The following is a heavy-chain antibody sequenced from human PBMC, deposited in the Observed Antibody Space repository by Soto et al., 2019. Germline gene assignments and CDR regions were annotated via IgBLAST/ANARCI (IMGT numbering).Heavy chain of an antibody. CDR3: AGEKMDFDLWSGYYTGYFDC. Sequence: QVQLVESGGGLVKPGGSLRLSCVASGFTLSDYYMSWIRQAPGKGLEWVSFISRGGGTKYYADSVKGRFTISRDNAKNSLYLQMNSLRAEDTAVYYCAGEKMDFDLWSGYYTGYFDCWGQGTLVTVSS. J-gene: IGHJ4*02. CDR1: GFTLSDYY. V-gene: IGHV3-11*01. D-gene: IGHD3-3*01. CDR2: ISRGGGTK.